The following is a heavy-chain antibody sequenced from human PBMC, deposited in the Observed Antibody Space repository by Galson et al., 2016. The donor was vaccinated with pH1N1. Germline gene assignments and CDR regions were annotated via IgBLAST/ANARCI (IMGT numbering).Heavy chain of an antibody. V-gene: IGHV4-59*01. CDR1: GGSMTNYY. J-gene: IGHJ4*02. CDR3: ARETDTALFTAFDY. Sequence: SETLSLTCTVSGGSMTNYYYNWIRQPPGKGLEWIGYIYYSGDTTFNPSLESRVTMSVDTAKNQFSLRLSSVTAADTAVYFCARETDTALFTAFDYWGQGMLVTVSS. CDR2: IYYSGDT. D-gene: IGHD5-18*01.